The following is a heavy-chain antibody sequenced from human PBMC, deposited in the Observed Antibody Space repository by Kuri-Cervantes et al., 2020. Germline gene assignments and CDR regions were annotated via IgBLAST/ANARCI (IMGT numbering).Heavy chain of an antibody. CDR1: GYTFTTYY. D-gene: IGHD2-2*01. Sequence: ASVKVSCKAFGYTFTTYYMHWVRRAPGQGLEWMGIINPSDGSTTYAQKFQGRVTMTRNTSISTAYMELSSLRSEDTAVYYCATDSRAFPSDYGMDVWGQGTTVTVSS. CDR3: ATDSRAFPSDYGMDV. V-gene: IGHV1-46*01. CDR2: INPSDGST. J-gene: IGHJ6*02.